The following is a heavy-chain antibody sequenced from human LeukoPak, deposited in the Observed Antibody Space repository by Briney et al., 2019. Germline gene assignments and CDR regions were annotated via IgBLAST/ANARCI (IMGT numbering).Heavy chain of an antibody. V-gene: IGHV3-7*03. J-gene: IGHJ4*02. CDR2: IKEDGSEE. D-gene: IGHD7-27*01. Sequence: PGGSLRLSCAASGFTFSSYWMSWVRQAPGKGLEWVANIKEDGSEEYYVDSVKGRFTISRDNAKNSLYLQMNNLRAEDTAVYYCARAGDKGSVDYWGQGTLVTVSS. CDR1: GFTFSSYW. CDR3: ARAGDKGSVDY.